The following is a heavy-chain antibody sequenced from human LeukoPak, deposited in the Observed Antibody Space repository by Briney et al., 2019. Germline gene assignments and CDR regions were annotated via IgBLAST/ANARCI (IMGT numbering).Heavy chain of an antibody. J-gene: IGHJ3*02. D-gene: IGHD3-9*01. CDR1: GFTVSSNY. V-gene: IGHV3-66*01. Sequence: PGGSLRLSCAASGFTVSSNYMSWVRQAPGKGLEWVSVIYSGGSTYYADSVKGRFTISRDNSKNTLHLQMNSLRAEDTAVYYCARDLETDISDAFDIWGQGIMVTVSS. CDR3: ARDLETDISDAFDI. CDR2: IYSGGST.